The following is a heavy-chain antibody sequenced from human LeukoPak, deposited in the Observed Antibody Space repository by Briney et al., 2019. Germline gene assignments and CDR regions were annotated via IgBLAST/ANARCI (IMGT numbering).Heavy chain of an antibody. CDR1: GFTFSSSA. CDR3: AKHRGYSSDYFDP. Sequence: GGSLRLSCSASGFTFSSSAMTWVRQAPGKGLEWVSVISGSGASTYYADSVTGRFITSRDNSKNTLYLRMNSQRAEDTAVYYCAKHRGYSSDYFDPWGQGTLVTVSS. CDR2: ISGSGAST. J-gene: IGHJ5*02. V-gene: IGHV3-23*01. D-gene: IGHD5-18*01.